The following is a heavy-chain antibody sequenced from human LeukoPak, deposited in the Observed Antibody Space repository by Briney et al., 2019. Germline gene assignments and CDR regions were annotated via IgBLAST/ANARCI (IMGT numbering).Heavy chain of an antibody. V-gene: IGHV4-59*01. CDR1: GGSISSYY. Sequence: SSETLSLTCTVSGGSISSYYRSWIRQPPGKGLEWIGYIYYSGSTNYNPSLKSRVTISVDTSKNQFSLKLSSVTAADTAVYYCARASYSGYDSTEDDAFDIWGQGRMVTVSS. CDR2: IYYSGST. CDR3: ARASYSGYDSTEDDAFDI. J-gene: IGHJ3*02. D-gene: IGHD5-12*01.